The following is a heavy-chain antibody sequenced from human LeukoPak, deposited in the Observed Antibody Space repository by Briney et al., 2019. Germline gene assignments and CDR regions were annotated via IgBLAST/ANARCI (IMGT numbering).Heavy chain of an antibody. CDR2: INHSGST. CDR3: ARAEDRRLNDAFDI. Sequence: SETLSLTCAVYGGSFSGYYWSWIRQPPGKGLEWIGEINHSGSTNYNPSLKSRVTISVDTSKNQFSLKLSSVTAADTAVYYCARAEDRRLNDAFDIWGQGTMVTVSS. D-gene: IGHD3-16*01. CDR1: GGSFSGYY. V-gene: IGHV4-34*01. J-gene: IGHJ3*02.